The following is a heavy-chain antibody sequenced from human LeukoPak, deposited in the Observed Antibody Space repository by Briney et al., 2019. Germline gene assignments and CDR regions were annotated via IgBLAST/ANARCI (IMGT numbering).Heavy chain of an antibody. CDR1: GGSISSYY. D-gene: IGHD3-16*01. CDR2: VFYTGST. Sequence: SETLSLTCTVSGGSISSYYWNWIRQPPGKGLELIGNVFYTGSTNYNPSLKSRVTILVDTSKNQFSLKLSSVTAADTAVYFCARDGAYYYGMDVWGPGTTVTVS. J-gene: IGHJ6*02. V-gene: IGHV4-59*01. CDR3: ARDGAYYYGMDV.